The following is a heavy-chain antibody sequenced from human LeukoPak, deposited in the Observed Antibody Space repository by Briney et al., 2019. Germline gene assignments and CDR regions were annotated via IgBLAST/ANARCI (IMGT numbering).Heavy chain of an antibody. CDR1: GGSISSSSYY. J-gene: IGHJ3*02. CDR3: ASPKRNAPDAFDI. D-gene: IGHD2-8*01. CDR2: IYYSGST. Sequence: SETLSLTCTVSGGSISSSSYYCGWISQPPGKGLEWIGSIYYSGSTYYNPSLKSRVTMSVDTSKDQFSLKLSSVTAADTAVFYCASPKRNAPDAFDIWGQGSMVTVSS. V-gene: IGHV4-39*01.